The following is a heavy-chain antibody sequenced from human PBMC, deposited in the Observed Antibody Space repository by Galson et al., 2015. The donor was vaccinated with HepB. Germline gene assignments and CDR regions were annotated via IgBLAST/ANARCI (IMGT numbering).Heavy chain of an antibody. CDR3: ATDLAVAATNYGTDV. CDR2: ISHTGSDT. Sequence: SLRLSCAASGISFSDYAMHWVHQAPGKGLEWVAAISHTGSDTSYADSVRGRFTISRDNFKNTVSLQMNSLRPDDTAVYYCATDLAVAATNYGTDVWGQGTTVTVSS. V-gene: IGHV3-30*03. J-gene: IGHJ6*02. D-gene: IGHD6-19*01. CDR1: GISFSDYA.